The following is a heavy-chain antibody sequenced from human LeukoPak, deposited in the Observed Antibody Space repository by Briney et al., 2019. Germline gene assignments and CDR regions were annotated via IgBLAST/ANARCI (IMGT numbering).Heavy chain of an antibody. V-gene: IGHV3-30*01. Sequence: GGSLRLSCAASGFTFSSYAMHWVRQAPGKGLEWVAVISYDGSNKYYADSVKGRFTISRDNSKNTLYLQMNSLRAEDTAVYYCARVVNDILTGYSDDAFDIWGQGTMVTVSS. J-gene: IGHJ3*02. D-gene: IGHD3-9*01. CDR3: ARVVNDILTGYSDDAFDI. CDR2: ISYDGSNK. CDR1: GFTFSSYA.